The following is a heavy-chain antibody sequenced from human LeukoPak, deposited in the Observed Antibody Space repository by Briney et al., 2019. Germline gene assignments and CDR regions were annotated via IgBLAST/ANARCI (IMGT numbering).Heavy chain of an antibody. Sequence: SETLSLTCAVSGASISNYYWSWIRQAPGKGLEWIGYISTSGSTNYNPSLKSRVSISLDTSNNRFSLNLNFVTAADTAVYFCASPRTSYRYTFDYWGPGALVTVSS. CDR1: GASISNYY. CDR3: ASPRTSYRYTFDY. V-gene: IGHV4-4*09. J-gene: IGHJ4*02. CDR2: ISTSGST. D-gene: IGHD5-18*01.